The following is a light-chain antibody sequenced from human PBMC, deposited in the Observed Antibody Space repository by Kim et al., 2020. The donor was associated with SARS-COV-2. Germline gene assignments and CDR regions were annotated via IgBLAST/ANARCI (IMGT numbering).Light chain of an antibody. CDR2: GAS. CDR3: QQYGSSPRT. CDR1: QSVSSSY. J-gene: IGKJ2*01. Sequence: LSPGDRATLSGRASQSVSSSYLAWYQQKPGQAPRLLIYGASSRATGIPDRFSGSGSGTDFTLTISRLEPEDFAVYYCQQYGSSPRTFGQGTKLEI. V-gene: IGKV3-20*01.